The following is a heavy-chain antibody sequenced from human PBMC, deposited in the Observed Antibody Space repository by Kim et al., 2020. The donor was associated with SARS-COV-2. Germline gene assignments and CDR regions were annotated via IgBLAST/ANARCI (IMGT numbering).Heavy chain of an antibody. J-gene: IGHJ4*02. Sequence: SETLSLTCTVSGGSISSYYWSWIRQPPGKGLEWIGYIYYSGSTNYNPSLKSRVTISVDTSKNQFSLKLSSVTAADTAVYYCARMDTAMPDYWGQGTLVTVSS. V-gene: IGHV4-59*01. CDR2: IYYSGST. CDR1: GGSISSYY. D-gene: IGHD5-18*01. CDR3: ARMDTAMPDY.